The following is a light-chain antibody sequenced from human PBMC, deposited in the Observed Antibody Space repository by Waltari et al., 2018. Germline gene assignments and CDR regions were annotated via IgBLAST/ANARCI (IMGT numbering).Light chain of an antibody. Sequence: DIVMTQSPDSLTVSLGERATFTCKSSQSVLSTSNNKNYLAWYQQKPGQPPKLLFSWASSRESGVPDRFRASGSGTDFTLTISSLQAEDVAVYICQQYSNTPLTFGGGTKVEIK. CDR3: QQYSNTPLT. CDR1: QSVLSTSNNKNY. J-gene: IGKJ4*01. V-gene: IGKV4-1*01. CDR2: WAS.